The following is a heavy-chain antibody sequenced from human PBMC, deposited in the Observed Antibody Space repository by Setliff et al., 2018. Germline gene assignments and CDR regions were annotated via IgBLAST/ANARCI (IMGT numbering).Heavy chain of an antibody. J-gene: IGHJ4*02. CDR3: ARYDSSGYSENYYFDY. Sequence: PSETLSLTCTVSGGSISTTDYYWGWIRQPPGKGLEWIGCVYYSGNTYYSPSLKSRVTMFVDTSKNQFSLMLYSVTAADTAIYYCARYDSSGYSENYYFDYWGQGTLVTVPS. CDR2: VYYSGNT. CDR1: GGSISTTDYY. D-gene: IGHD3-22*01. V-gene: IGHV4-39*07.